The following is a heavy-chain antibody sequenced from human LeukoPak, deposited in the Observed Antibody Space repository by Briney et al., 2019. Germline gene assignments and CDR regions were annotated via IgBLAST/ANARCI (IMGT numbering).Heavy chain of an antibody. CDR1: GYSITSGYY. CDR3: ARGWRRFLEWLPNARGDCYYDY. J-gene: IGHJ4*02. D-gene: IGHD3-3*01. V-gene: IGHV4-38-2*02. CDR2: IYYSGST. Sequence: SETLSLTCTVSGYSITSGYYWGWIRPPPGKGLEWIGSIYYSGSTYYNPSLKSRVTISVDTSKNQFSLKLSSVTAADTAVYYCARGWRRFLEWLPNARGDCYYDYWGQGTLVTVSS.